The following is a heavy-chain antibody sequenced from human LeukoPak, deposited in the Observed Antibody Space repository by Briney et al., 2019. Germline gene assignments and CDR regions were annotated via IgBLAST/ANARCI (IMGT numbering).Heavy chain of an antibody. J-gene: IGHJ4*02. CDR2: IYHSGST. V-gene: IGHV4-30-2*01. D-gene: IGHD3-16*02. CDR3: ARGLGELSPNY. CDR1: GGSISSGGYY. Sequence: SETLSLTCTVSGGSISSGGYYWSWIRQPPGKGLEWIGYIYHSGSTYYNPSLKSRVTISVDRSKNQFSLKLSSVTAADTAVYYCARGLGELSPNYWGQGTLVTVSS.